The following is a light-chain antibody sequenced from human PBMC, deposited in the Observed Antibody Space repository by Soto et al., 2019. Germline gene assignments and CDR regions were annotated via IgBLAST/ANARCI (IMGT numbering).Light chain of an antibody. CDR1: SSHVGGYNY. V-gene: IGLV2-14*01. CDR2: EVS. J-gene: IGLJ3*02. Sequence: QSALTQSASVSGSPGQSITISCTGTSSHVGGYNYVSWYQQHPGKAPKLIIYEVSNRPSGVSNRFSGSKSGNTASLTISGLQAEDEADYYCTSYASGSTWVFGGGTKVTVL. CDR3: TSYASGSTWV.